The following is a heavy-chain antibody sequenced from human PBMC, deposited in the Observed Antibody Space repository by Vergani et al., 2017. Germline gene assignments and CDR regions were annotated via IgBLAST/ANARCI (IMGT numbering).Heavy chain of an antibody. CDR3: ARPDSGYSGYDISS. Sequence: QVQLVQSGAEVKKPGASVKVSCKASGYTFTGYYMHWVRQAPGQGLEWMGWINPNSGNTGYAQKFQGRVTMTRNTSISTAYMELSSLRSEDTAVYYCARPDSGYSGYDISSWGQGTLVTVSS. CDR1: GYTFTGYY. V-gene: IGHV1-8*02. J-gene: IGHJ5*02. D-gene: IGHD5-12*01. CDR2: INPNSGNT.